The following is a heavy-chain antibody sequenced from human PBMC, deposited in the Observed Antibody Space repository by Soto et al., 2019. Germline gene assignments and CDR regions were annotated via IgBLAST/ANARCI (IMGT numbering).Heavy chain of an antibody. CDR3: AKRLAVAGTAYYYGMDV. J-gene: IGHJ6*02. Sequence: SLRLSCVASAFTFSSYGMPLVGQAPGKGLEWVAVISYDGSNKYYADSVKGRFTISRDNSKNTLYLQMNSLRAEDTAVYYCAKRLAVAGTAYYYGMDVWGQGTTVTVSS. D-gene: IGHD6-19*01. CDR1: AFTFSSYG. CDR2: ISYDGSNK. V-gene: IGHV3-30*18.